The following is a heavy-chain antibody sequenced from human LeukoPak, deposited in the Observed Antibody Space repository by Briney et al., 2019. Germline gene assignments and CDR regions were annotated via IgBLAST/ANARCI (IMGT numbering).Heavy chain of an antibody. D-gene: IGHD3-22*01. CDR1: GYTFTRYA. V-gene: IGHV1-3*01. CDR3: ARVWISSGYEYYFDY. CDR2: INAGNGNT. J-gene: IGHJ4*02. Sequence: ASVKVSCKASGYTFTRYAMHWVRQAPGQRLEWMGWINAGNGNTKYSQKFQGRVTITRDTSASTAYMELSSLRSEDTAVYYCARVWISSGYEYYFDYWGQGTLVTVSS.